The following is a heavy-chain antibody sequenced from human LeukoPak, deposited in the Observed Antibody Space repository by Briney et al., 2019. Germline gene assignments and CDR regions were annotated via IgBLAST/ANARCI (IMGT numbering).Heavy chain of an antibody. Sequence: ASVKVSCKASGGTFSSYAISWVRQAPGQGLEWMGGIIPIFGTANYAQKFQGRVTITADESTSTAYMELSSLRSEDTAVYYCAREAGMATVGDDAFDIWGQGTMVTVSS. CDR1: GGTFSSYA. J-gene: IGHJ3*02. D-gene: IGHD5-24*01. CDR2: IIPIFGTA. CDR3: AREAGMATVGDDAFDI. V-gene: IGHV1-69*13.